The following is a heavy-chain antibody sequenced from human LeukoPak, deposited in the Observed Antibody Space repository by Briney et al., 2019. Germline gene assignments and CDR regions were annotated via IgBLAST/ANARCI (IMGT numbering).Heavy chain of an antibody. CDR3: ARDSVDYYYDSSGYYSLDY. CDR1: GYTFTSYG. CDR2: ISAYNGNT. J-gene: IGHJ4*02. Sequence: ASVKVSCKASGYTFTSYGISWVRQAPGQGLEWMGWISAYNGNTNYAQKLQGRVTMTTDTSTSTAYMELRSLRSDDTAVYYCARDSVDYYYDSSGYYSLDYWGQGTLVTVSS. V-gene: IGHV1-18*01. D-gene: IGHD3-22*01.